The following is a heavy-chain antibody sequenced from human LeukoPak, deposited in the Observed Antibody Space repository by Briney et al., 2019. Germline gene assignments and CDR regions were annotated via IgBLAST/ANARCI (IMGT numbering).Heavy chain of an antibody. V-gene: IGHV1-69*02. CDR3: ARGGRCSSTSCYTSAEYFQH. D-gene: IGHD2-2*02. J-gene: IGHJ1*01. CDR2: IIPILGIA. Sequence: ASVKVSCKASGGTFSSYTISWVRQAPGQGLEWMGRIIPILGIANYAPKFQGRVTITADKSTSTAYMELSSLRSEDTAVYYCARGGRCSSTSCYTSAEYFQHWGQGTLVTVSS. CDR1: GGTFSSYT.